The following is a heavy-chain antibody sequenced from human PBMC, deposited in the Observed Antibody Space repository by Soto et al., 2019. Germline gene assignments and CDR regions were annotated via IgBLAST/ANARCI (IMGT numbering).Heavy chain of an antibody. Sequence: PGGSLRRACAASGFTSSSYAMSWVRPAPGKGLEWVSAISASGDSTYYADSVKGRFTISRDNSKNTLYLQMNNLRVEDKAVYYCADGGEWSFNFEYWGQGTLGTVSA. CDR1: GFTSSSYA. V-gene: IGHV3-23*01. CDR3: ADGGEWSFNFEY. D-gene: IGHD3-3*01. CDR2: ISASGDST. J-gene: IGHJ4*02.